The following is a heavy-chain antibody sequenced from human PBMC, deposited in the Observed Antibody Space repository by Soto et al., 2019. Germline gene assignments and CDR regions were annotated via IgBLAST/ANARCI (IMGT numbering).Heavy chain of an antibody. CDR3: AKGGDIVLMVYAIDYYYYGMDV. Sequence: GGSLRLSCAASGFTFSSYAMSWVRQAPGKGLEWVSAISGSGGSTYYADSVKGRFTIYRDNCKNTLYLQMNSLRAEDTAVYYCAKGGDIVLMVYAIDYYYYGMDVWGQGTTVTVSS. CDR2: ISGSGGST. J-gene: IGHJ6*02. D-gene: IGHD2-8*01. V-gene: IGHV3-23*01. CDR1: GFTFSSYA.